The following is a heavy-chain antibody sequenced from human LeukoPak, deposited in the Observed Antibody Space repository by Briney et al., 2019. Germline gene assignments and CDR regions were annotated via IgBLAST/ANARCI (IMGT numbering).Heavy chain of an antibody. CDR3: ARHSGAGTGFVY. CDR1: GGSTSSYY. J-gene: IGHJ4*02. V-gene: IGHV4-59*08. Sequence: PSETLSLTCTVSGGSTSSYYWSWIRQPPGKGLEWIGNIYYSGSTNYNPSLKSRLTISIDTSKNQFSLKLSSVTAADTAVYYFARHSGAGTGFVYWGQGTLVTVSS. CDR2: IYYSGST. D-gene: IGHD6-19*01.